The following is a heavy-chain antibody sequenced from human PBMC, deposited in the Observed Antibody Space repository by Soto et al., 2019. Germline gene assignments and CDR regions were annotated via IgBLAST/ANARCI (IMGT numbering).Heavy chain of an antibody. V-gene: IGHV1-3*01. Sequence: QVQLVQSGAEVEKPGASVKISCKAYGDSLLKYGFHWVRQAPGQRLEWMGWIAAADGSTEYSQRFQGRVILSIDPSANTVYMDLSSLISEDTAVYYCARQGAYRSSWSAFDIWGQGTMVIVSS. CDR1: GDSLLKYG. J-gene: IGHJ3*02. CDR2: IAAADGST. D-gene: IGHD6-19*01. CDR3: ARQGAYRSSWSAFDI.